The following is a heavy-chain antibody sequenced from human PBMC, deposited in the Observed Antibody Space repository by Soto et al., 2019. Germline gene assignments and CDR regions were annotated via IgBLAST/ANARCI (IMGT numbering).Heavy chain of an antibody. Sequence: GGSLRLCCAASGFTFSSYWMSWVRQAPGKGLEWVANIKQDGSEKYYVDSVKGRFTISRDNAKNSLYLQMNSLRAEDTAVYYCAKVLSLRYFDWLSYWGQGTLVTVSS. D-gene: IGHD3-9*01. CDR3: AKVLSLRYFDWLSY. CDR1: GFTFSSYW. J-gene: IGHJ4*02. V-gene: IGHV3-7*01. CDR2: IKQDGSEK.